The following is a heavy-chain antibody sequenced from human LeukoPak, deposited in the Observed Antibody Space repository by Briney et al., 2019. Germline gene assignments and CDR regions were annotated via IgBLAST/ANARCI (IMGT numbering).Heavy chain of an antibody. CDR3: ARANIQSPYYYYGMDV. Sequence: SETVPHPCTVSGGPISSYYRSWIRQPPGKGLEWIGYIYYSGSTTYNPSLKSRVTISVHTSKNQFSLNLSSVTAADTAVYYCARANIQSPYYYYGMDVWGLGTMVTVSS. V-gene: IGHV4-59*01. J-gene: IGHJ6*02. D-gene: IGHD4-11*01. CDR2: IYYSGST. CDR1: GGPISSYY.